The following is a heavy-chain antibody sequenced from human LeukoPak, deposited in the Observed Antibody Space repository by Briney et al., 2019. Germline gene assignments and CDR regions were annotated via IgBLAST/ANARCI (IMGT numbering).Heavy chain of an antibody. D-gene: IGHD2-2*01. Sequence: PSETLSLTCTVSGGSISGSSYYWGWIRQPPGKGLEWIGSIYYSGSTYYNSSLKSRVTISVDTSKNQFSLRLRSVTAADTAVYYCARQGDIVVVPAVSFDYWGQGTLVTVSS. CDR1: GGSISGSSYY. V-gene: IGHV4-39*01. J-gene: IGHJ4*02. CDR2: IYYSGST. CDR3: ARQGDIVVVPAVSFDY.